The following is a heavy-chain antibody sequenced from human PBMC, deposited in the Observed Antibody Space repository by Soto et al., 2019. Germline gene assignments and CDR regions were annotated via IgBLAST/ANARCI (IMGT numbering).Heavy chain of an antibody. Sequence: SVKVSCKASGGTFSSYAISWVRQAPGQGLEWMGWIIPIYGTTNYAQKLQGRVTMTTDASTSTAYMELRSLRSDDTAVYYCARAVGYDILTGYYNYYYYYMDVWGKGTTVTAP. D-gene: IGHD3-9*01. CDR2: IIPIYGTT. CDR3: ARAVGYDILTGYYNYYYYYMDV. V-gene: IGHV1-69*05. J-gene: IGHJ6*03. CDR1: GGTFSSYA.